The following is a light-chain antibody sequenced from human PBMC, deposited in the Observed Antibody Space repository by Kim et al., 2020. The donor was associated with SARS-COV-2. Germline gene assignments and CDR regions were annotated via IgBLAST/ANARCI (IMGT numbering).Light chain of an antibody. J-gene: IGLJ2*01. V-gene: IGLV3-1*01. CDR2: HDS. CDR1: RLGDKY. Sequence: SSELTQPPSVSVSPGQTVNITCSGHRLGDKYACWYQQKPGQSPVLVIYHDSNRPSGIPERFSGSNSGNTATLTISETQAVDEADYFCQAWVTTTVVFGGG. CDR3: QAWVTTTVV.